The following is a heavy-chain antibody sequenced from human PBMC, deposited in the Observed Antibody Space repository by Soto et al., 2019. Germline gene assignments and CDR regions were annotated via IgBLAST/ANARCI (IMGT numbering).Heavy chain of an antibody. J-gene: IGHJ5*02. CDR1: GGTLSGYY. V-gene: IGHV4-4*07. Sequence: SETPSLTCTVTGGTLSGYYWTWIRQSAGGGLEWIGRIYSSGSTNYNPSLKSRVTISLDTSMSHFSLRLRSVSAADTAVYYCARGQRFSDCFDPCGQRTLVTVSS. CDR2: IYSSGST. D-gene: IGHD3-3*01. CDR3: ARGQRFSDCFDP.